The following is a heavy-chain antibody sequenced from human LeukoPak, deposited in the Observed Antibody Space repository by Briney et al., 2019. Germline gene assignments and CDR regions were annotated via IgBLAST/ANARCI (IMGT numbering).Heavy chain of an antibody. D-gene: IGHD6-13*01. CDR3: ARHASPYSSNYYFDY. CDR1: GYSFTNNW. J-gene: IGHJ4*02. CDR2: IDPSDSYS. Sequence: GESLKISCKGSGYSFTNNWITWVRQMPGKGLEWMGRIDPSDSYSNYSPSFQGHVTISIDKSISTAYLQWSSLKASDTAMYYCARHASPYSSNYYFDYWGQGALVTVSS. V-gene: IGHV5-10-1*01.